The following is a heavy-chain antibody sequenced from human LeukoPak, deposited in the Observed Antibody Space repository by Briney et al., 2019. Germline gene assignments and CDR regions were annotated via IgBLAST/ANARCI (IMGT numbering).Heavy chain of an antibody. J-gene: IGHJ4*02. Sequence: GESLRLSCAASGFTFSNYDMNWVRQAPGKGLEWVSGITGGGGSTYYADSVKGRFTISRDNSKNTLYLQMNSLRAEDTAVYYCALRGIAAADTNFFDYWGQGTLVTVSS. CDR3: ALRGIAAADTNFFDY. CDR1: GFTFSNYD. V-gene: IGHV3-23*01. CDR2: ITGGGGST. D-gene: IGHD6-13*01.